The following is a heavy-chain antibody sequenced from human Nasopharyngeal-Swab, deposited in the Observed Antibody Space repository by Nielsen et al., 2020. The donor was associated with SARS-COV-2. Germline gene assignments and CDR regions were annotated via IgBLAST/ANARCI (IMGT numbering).Heavy chain of an antibody. Sequence: GESLKISCAASGFTFSSYGMHWVRQAPGKGLEWVANIKQDASEMYYVDSVKGRFTISRDNAKNSLYLQMNSLRAEDTTVYFCARGRPLGGYYFGYFDYWGQGTLVTVSS. J-gene: IGHJ4*02. V-gene: IGHV3-7*01. CDR3: ARGRPLGGYYFGYFDY. D-gene: IGHD3-3*01. CDR2: IKQDASEM. CDR1: GFTFSSYG.